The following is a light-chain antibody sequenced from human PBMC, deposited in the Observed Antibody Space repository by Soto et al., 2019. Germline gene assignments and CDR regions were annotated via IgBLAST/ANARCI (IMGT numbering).Light chain of an antibody. CDR1: SSDVGGYNY. CDR2: DVS. CDR3: SSYTSSRGYV. V-gene: IGLV2-14*01. Sequence: QSALTQPASVSGSPGQSITISCTGTSSDVGGYNYVSWYQQHPGKAPKLMIYDVSNRPSGVSNRSSGSKSGNTASLTISGLQAEDEADYYCSSYTSSRGYVFGTGTKVTVL. J-gene: IGLJ1*01.